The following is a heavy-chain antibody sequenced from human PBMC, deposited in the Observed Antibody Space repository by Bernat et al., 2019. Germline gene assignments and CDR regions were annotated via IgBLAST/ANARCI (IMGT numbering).Heavy chain of an antibody. V-gene: IGHV3-33*01. CDR1: GFTFSSYG. CDR3: AREVRDYYDSSGSVDY. Sequence: VQLLESGGGLVQPGRSLRLSCAASGFTFSSYGMHWVRQAPVKGLEWVAVIWYDGSNKYYADSVKGRFTISRDNSKNTLYLQMNSLRAEDTAVYYGAREVRDYYDSSGSVDYWGQGTLVTVSS. D-gene: IGHD3-22*01. CDR2: IWYDGSNK. J-gene: IGHJ4*02.